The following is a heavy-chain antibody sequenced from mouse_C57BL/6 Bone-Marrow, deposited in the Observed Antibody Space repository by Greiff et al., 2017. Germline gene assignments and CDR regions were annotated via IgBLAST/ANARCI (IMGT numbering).Heavy chain of an antibody. CDR1: GYTFTSYG. CDR2: IYPRSGNT. V-gene: IGHV1-81*01. J-gene: IGHJ4*01. D-gene: IGHD2-10*01. Sequence: VQLQQSGAELARPGASVKLSCKASGYTFTSYGISWVKQRTGQGLEWIGKIYPRSGNTYYNEKFKGKATLTADKSSSELYMELRSLTYDDAAFCFCTRKVPTNAMDYWGQGTSVTVSS. CDR3: TRKVPTNAMDY.